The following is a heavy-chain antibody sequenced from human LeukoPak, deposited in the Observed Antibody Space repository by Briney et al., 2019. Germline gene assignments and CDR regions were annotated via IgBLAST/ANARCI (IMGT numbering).Heavy chain of an antibody. CDR3: ASGYYYVY. J-gene: IGHJ4*02. CDR1: GCTVSSNY. D-gene: IGHD3-22*01. CDR2: IYSGGST. Sequence: PGGSLRLSCAASGCTVSSNYMSWVRQAPGKGLEWVSVIYSGGSTYYADSVKGRFTISRDNSKNTLYLQMNSLRAQDTAVYYCASGYYYVYWGQGTLVTVSS. V-gene: IGHV3-53*01.